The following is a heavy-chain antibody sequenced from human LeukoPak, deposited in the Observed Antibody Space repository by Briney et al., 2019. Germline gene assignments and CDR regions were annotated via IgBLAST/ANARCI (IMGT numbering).Heavy chain of an antibody. Sequence: PGGSLRLSCAASGFTFTSFSFNGVRQAPGKGLEWVSSINTVATYIYYADSVRGRFTISRDNAKNSVYLQMDSLRAEDTGVYYCARLRRNGDSGGFYYYYDYWGQGTLVTVSS. CDR1: GFTFTSFS. D-gene: IGHD3-22*01. J-gene: IGHJ4*02. V-gene: IGHV3-21*01. CDR3: ARLRRNGDSGGFYYYYDY. CDR2: INTVATYI.